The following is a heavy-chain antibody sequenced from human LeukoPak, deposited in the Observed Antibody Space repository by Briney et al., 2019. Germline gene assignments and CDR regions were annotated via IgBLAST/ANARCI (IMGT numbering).Heavy chain of an antibody. CDR2: IYSTGRV. CDR1: GGSFSSYY. D-gene: IGHD5-18*01. J-gene: IGHJ4*02. CDR3: AXASETAXITL. Sequence: SETLXXTCTVSGGSFSSYYWSWLRQPAGKGLEWIGRIYSTGRVNYNPSLKSRVTMLLDTSKNHISLKLTSVNAADQAIYFCAXASETAXITLWGQGXLVTVSS. V-gene: IGHV4-4*07.